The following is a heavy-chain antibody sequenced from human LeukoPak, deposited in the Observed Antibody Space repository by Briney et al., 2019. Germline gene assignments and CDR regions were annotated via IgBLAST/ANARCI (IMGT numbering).Heavy chain of an antibody. D-gene: IGHD3-3*01. CDR3: ARLDRFLALDY. CDR2: IYYSGST. V-gene: IGHV4-39*01. J-gene: IGHJ4*02. Sequence: SETLSLTCTVSGGSISSSSYYWGWIRQPPGKGLEWIGSIYYSGSTYYNPSLKSRVTISVDTSKNQFSLKLSSVTAADTAVYYCARLDRFLALDYWGQGTLVTVSS. CDR1: GGSISSSSYY.